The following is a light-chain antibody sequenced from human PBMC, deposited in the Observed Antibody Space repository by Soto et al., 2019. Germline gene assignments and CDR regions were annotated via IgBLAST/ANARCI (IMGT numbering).Light chain of an antibody. CDR2: GPS. V-gene: IGKV3-15*01. J-gene: IGKJ1*01. CDR3: QQYNNWPRT. CDR1: QSVSGN. Sequence: EIVMTQSPATLSVSPGERATLSCRASQSVSGNLAWYQQKPGQAPRLLIYGPSTRATGIPAGFSGSGSGTEFTLTISSLQSEDFAVYYCQQYNNWPRTFGQGTKVEIK.